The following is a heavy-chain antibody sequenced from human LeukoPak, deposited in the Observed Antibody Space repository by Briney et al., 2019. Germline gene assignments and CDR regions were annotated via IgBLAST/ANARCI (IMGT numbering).Heavy chain of an antibody. CDR2: ISNSGGST. Sequence: GGSLRLSCAASGFTFSSYAMSWVREAPGKGLGWVSAISNSGGSTYYADSVKGRFTISRDNSKNTLYLQMNSLRAEDTAVYYCAKAGDIVVVPAANLHFDYWGQGTLVTVSS. CDR1: GFTFSSYA. J-gene: IGHJ4*02. CDR3: AKAGDIVVVPAANLHFDY. V-gene: IGHV3-23*01. D-gene: IGHD2-2*01.